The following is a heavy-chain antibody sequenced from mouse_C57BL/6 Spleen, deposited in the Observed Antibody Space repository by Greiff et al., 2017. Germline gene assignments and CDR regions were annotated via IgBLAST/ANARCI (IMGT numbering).Heavy chain of an antibody. CDR3: ARDEDWEGFAY. J-gene: IGHJ3*01. D-gene: IGHD4-1*01. Sequence: EVKVVESGGGLVKPGGSLKLSCAASGFTFSSYAMSWVRQTPEKRLEWVATISDGGSYTYYPDNVKGRFTISRDNAKNNLYLQMSHLKSEDTAMYYCARDEDWEGFAYWGQGTLVTVSA. CDR1: GFTFSSYA. V-gene: IGHV5-4*01. CDR2: ISDGGSYT.